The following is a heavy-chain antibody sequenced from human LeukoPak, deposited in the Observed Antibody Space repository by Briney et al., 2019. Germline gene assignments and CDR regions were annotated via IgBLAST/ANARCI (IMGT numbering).Heavy chain of an antibody. D-gene: IGHD3-22*01. CDR1: GYTFITYG. CDR2: ISAYNGNT. CDR3: AREDYYDSSGYYGNWFDP. Sequence: ASVKVSCKASGYTFITYGITWVRQAPGQGLEWMGWISAYNGNTNYAQKLQGRVTMTTDTSTSTAYMELRSLRSDDTAVYYCAREDYYDSSGYYGNWFDPWGQGTLVTVSS. V-gene: IGHV1-18*04. J-gene: IGHJ5*02.